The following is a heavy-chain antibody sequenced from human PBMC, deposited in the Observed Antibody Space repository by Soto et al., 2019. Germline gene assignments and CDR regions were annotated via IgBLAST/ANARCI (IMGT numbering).Heavy chain of an antibody. V-gene: IGHV4-4*02. J-gene: IGHJ4*02. Sequence: QVQLQKSGPGLVKPSGTLSLTCTVSGGSISSSNWWSWVRQPPGKWLEWIAETYHSGSTNYNPSLEGRVTMSGDKCKNQFSMKVTSVNAADTAVYYCARRGSGLDYWGQGTLVAVSS. CDR3: ARRGSGLDY. CDR1: GGSISSSNW. D-gene: IGHD6-19*01. CDR2: TYHSGST.